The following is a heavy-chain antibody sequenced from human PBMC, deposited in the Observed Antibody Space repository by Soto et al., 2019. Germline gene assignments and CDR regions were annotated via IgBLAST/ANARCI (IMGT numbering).Heavy chain of an antibody. CDR3: AREIWTYSSSSPDAFDI. J-gene: IGHJ3*02. Sequence: GGSLRLSCAASGFTFSSYSMNWVRQAPGKGLEWVSSISSSSSYIYYADSVKGRFTISRDNAKNSLYLQMNSLRAEDTAVYYCAREIWTYSSSSPDAFDIWGQGTMVTVSS. V-gene: IGHV3-21*01. CDR1: GFTFSSYS. CDR2: ISSSSSYI. D-gene: IGHD6-6*01.